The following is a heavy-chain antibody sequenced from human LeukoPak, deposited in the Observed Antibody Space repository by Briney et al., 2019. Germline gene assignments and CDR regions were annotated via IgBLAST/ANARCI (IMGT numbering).Heavy chain of an antibody. CDR3: ARDLGALAVAGSFDY. CDR1: GYTFTSYG. CDR2: ISAYNGNT. D-gene: IGHD6-19*01. V-gene: IGHV1-18*04. J-gene: IGHJ4*02. Sequence: ASVKVSCKASGYTFTSYGISWVRQAPGQGLEWMGWISAYNGNTNYAQELQGRVTMTTDTSTSTAYMELRSLRSDDTAVYYCARDLGALAVAGSFDYWGQGTLVTVSS.